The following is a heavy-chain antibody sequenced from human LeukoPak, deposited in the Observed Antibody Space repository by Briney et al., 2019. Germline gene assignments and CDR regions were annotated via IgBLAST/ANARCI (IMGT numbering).Heavy chain of an antibody. Sequence: GSLRLSCAASGFTFSSYGMHWVRQAPGKGLEWVSSISSSSSYIYYADSVKGRFTISRDNAKNSLYLQMNSLRAEDTAVYYCARPVRGYSGYDAFDIWGQGTMVTVSS. J-gene: IGHJ3*02. V-gene: IGHV3-21*01. CDR3: ARPVRGYSGYDAFDI. CDR2: ISSSSSYI. CDR1: GFTFSSYG. D-gene: IGHD5-12*01.